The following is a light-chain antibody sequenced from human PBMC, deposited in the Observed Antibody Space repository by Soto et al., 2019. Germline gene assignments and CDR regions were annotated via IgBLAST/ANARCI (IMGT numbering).Light chain of an antibody. Sequence: IVLTQSPFSLPVTLGQPASISCRSSQSLVHSDGNTYLNWFQQRPGQSPRRLIYKASNRDSGVPDRFSGSGSGTDFTLSISRVEADDVGVYYCMQGITFTFGQGTRVEIK. CDR3: MQGITFT. V-gene: IGKV2-30*02. CDR1: QSLVHSDGNTY. J-gene: IGKJ1*01. CDR2: KAS.